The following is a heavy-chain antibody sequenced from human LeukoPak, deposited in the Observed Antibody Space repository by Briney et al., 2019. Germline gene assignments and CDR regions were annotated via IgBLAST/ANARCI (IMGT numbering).Heavy chain of an antibody. CDR2: INHSGST. CDR3: VRYPPIDIVVVPVSDAFDI. Sequence: PSETLSLTCAVYGGSFSGYYWSWIRQPPGKGLEWIGEINHSGSTNYNPSLKSRVTISVDTSKNQFSLKLSSVTAADTAVYYCVRYPPIDIVVVPVSDAFDIWGQGTMVTVSS. V-gene: IGHV4-34*01. D-gene: IGHD2-2*01. J-gene: IGHJ3*02. CDR1: GGSFSGYY.